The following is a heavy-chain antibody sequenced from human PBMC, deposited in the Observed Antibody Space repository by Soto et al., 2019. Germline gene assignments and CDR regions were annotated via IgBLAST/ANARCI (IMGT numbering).Heavy chain of an antibody. CDR1: GFVFSDYA. Sequence: EVQLLDSGGGWVQPGGSLRLSCVASGFVFSDYAMSWVRQAPGKGLEWVSAISAGGSDTYYADSVKGRFTVSRVNSKNSLYLQMHTLRAEDTAIYYFASVPIWCGSSSCYTEGFDSWGQGTLVTVSS. CDR2: ISAGGSDT. CDR3: ASVPIWCGSSSCYTEGFDS. V-gene: IGHV3-23*01. J-gene: IGHJ4*02. D-gene: IGHD2-2*01.